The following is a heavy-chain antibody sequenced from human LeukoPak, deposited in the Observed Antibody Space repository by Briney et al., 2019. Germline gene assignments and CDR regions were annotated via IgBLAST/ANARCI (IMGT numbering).Heavy chain of an antibody. CDR3: AKGGVYYDFWSGYYRPDYFDY. V-gene: IGHV3-23*01. Sequence: PGGSLRLSCAASGFTFSSYAMSWVRQAPGKGLEWVSAISGSGGSTYYADSVKGRFTISRDNSKNTLYLQMNSLRAEDTAVYYCAKGGVYYDFWSGYYRPDYFDYWGQGTLVTVSS. CDR2: ISGSGGST. D-gene: IGHD3-3*01. J-gene: IGHJ4*02. CDR1: GFTFSSYA.